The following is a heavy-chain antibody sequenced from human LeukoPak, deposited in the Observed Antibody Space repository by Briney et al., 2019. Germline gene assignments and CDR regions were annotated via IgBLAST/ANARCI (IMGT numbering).Heavy chain of an antibody. Sequence: SVKVSCKASGGTFSSYAISWVRQAPGQGLEWMGRIIPILGIANYAQKFQGRVTITADKSTSTAYMELSSLRSEDTAVYYCARDRPPLEYCSGGSCYSGPTYNWFDPWGQGTLVTVSS. CDR2: IIPILGIA. CDR1: GGTFSSYA. J-gene: IGHJ5*02. D-gene: IGHD2-15*01. CDR3: ARDRPPLEYCSGGSCYSGPTYNWFDP. V-gene: IGHV1-69*04.